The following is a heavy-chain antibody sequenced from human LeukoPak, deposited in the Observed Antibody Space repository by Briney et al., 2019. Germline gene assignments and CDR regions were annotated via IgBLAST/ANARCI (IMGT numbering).Heavy chain of an antibody. CDR2: INHSGST. CDR1: GGSFSGYY. Sequence: SETLSLTCAVYGGSFSGYYWSWIRQPPGKGLEWIGEINHSGSTNYNPSLKSRVTISVDTSKNQFSLKLSSVTAADTAVYYCARNYYYGSGSSKGSYFDYWGQGTLVTVSS. V-gene: IGHV4-34*01. D-gene: IGHD3-10*01. CDR3: ARNYYYGSGSSKGSYFDY. J-gene: IGHJ4*02.